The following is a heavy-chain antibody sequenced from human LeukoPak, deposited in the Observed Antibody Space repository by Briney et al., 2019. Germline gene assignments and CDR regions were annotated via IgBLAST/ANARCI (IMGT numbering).Heavy chain of an antibody. CDR3: ARRYDFWSGYFGYYYGMDV. CDR2: IYHSGST. V-gene: IGHV4-4*02. J-gene: IGHJ6*02. CDR1: GGSISSSNW. Sequence: SETLSLTCAVSGGSISSSNWWSWVRQPPGKGLEWIGEIYHSGSTNYNPSLKSRVTISVDKSKNQFSLKLSSVTAADTAVYYCARRYDFWSGYFGYYYGMDVWGQGTTVTVSS. D-gene: IGHD3-3*01.